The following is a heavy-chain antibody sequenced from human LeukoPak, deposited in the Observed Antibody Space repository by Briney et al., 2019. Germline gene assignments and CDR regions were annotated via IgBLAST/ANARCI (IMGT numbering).Heavy chain of an antibody. CDR1: GGSISSGGYY. J-gene: IGHJ4*02. CDR2: IYYSGST. CDR3: ARTVRGAIPYYFDY. V-gene: IGHV4-31*03. Sequence: PSETLSLTCTVSGGSISSGGYYWSWIRQHPGKGLEWIGYIYYSGSTYYNPSLKSRVTISVDTSKNQFSLKLNSVTPADTAVYYCARTVRGAIPYYFDYWGQGTLVTVSS. D-gene: IGHD3-10*02.